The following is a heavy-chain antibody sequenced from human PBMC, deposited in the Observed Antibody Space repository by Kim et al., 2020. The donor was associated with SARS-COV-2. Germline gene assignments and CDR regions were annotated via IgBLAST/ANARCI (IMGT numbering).Heavy chain of an antibody. CDR1: GFTFSDYY. D-gene: IGHD2-21*01. Sequence: GGSLRLSCAASGFTFSDYYLDWVRQAPGKGLEWIARSSHKARGFTTEYAASVKGRFTVSRDDSENSLYLYMNTRKTEDTAVYYCTRTSYGAYYFTYYWGQGTLVTVSS. J-gene: IGHJ4*02. CDR2: SSHKARGFTT. CDR3: TRTSYGAYYFTYY. V-gene: IGHV3-72*01.